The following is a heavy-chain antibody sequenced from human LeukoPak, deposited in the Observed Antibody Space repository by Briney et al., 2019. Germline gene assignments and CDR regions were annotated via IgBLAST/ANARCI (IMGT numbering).Heavy chain of an antibody. CDR1: GFTFSDSA. CDR2: MDKETNLYAT. D-gene: IGHD1-26*01. CDR3: TRDSGAYNWFDP. J-gene: IGHJ5*02. Sequence: GGSLRLSCVASGFTFSDSAIHWVRQSSGKGLEWVGHMDKETNLYATALAASVKGRFTVSRDDSKNTAYLHMNSLKTEDTALYYCTRDSGAYNWFDPWGQGTLVTVSS. V-gene: IGHV3-73*01.